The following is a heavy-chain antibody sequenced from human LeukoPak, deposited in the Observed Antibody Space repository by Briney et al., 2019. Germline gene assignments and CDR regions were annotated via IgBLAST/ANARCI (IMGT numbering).Heavy chain of an antibody. J-gene: IGHJ4*02. V-gene: IGHV3-30*06. D-gene: IGHD3-22*01. CDR2: ISLDGSNK. Sequence: GRSLRLSCAASGFTFSSYGMDWVRQAAGKGLEWVAVISLDGSNKSYADSVKGRFTISRDNSKNTLYLQMNSLRAEDTAVYYCARDKEPYDSSGYYYYWGQGTLVTVPS. CDR3: ARDKEPYDSSGYYYY. CDR1: GFTFSSYG.